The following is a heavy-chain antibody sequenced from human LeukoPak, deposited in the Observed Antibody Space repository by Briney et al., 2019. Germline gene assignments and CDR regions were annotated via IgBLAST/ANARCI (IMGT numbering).Heavy chain of an antibody. V-gene: IGHV4-34*01. CDR1: GGSFSGYY. Sequence: SETLSLTCAVYGGSFSGYYWSWIRQPPGKGLEWIGEINHSGNTNSSPSLKSRVTISVDASKNQFSLKLSSVTAADTAVYYCARDRWSSSALYYFDYWGQGTLVTVSS. J-gene: IGHJ4*02. D-gene: IGHD6-6*01. CDR2: INHSGNT. CDR3: ARDRWSSSALYYFDY.